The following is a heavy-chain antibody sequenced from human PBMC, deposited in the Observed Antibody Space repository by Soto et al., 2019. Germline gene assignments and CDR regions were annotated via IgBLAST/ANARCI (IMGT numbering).Heavy chain of an antibody. CDR1: GFTFSSYA. V-gene: IGHV3-23*01. CDR2: ISGSGGST. J-gene: IGHJ4*02. CDR3: ARVTYYYESSDYYGPNFDY. D-gene: IGHD3-22*01. Sequence: GESLKISCAASGFTFSSYAMSWVRQAPGKGLEWVSAISGSGGSTYYADSVKTRLTISKDTSKNQVVLTMTNMDPVDTATYYCARVTYYYESSDYYGPNFDYWGQGTLVTVSS.